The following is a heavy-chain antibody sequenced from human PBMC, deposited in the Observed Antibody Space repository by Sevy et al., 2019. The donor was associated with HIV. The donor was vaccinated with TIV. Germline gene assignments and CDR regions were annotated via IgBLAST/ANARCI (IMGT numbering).Heavy chain of an antibody. D-gene: IGHD3-22*01. CDR3: ARGGSGYYDSSGYYHHAFDI. V-gene: IGHV3-30-3*01. CDR1: GFTFSSYA. CDR2: ISYDGSNK. Sequence: WGSLRLSCAASGFTFSSYAMHWVRQAPGKGLEWVAVISYDGSNKYYADSVKGRFTISRDISKNTLYLQMNSLRAEDTAVYYCARGGSGYYDSSGYYHHAFDIWGQGTMVTVSS. J-gene: IGHJ3*02.